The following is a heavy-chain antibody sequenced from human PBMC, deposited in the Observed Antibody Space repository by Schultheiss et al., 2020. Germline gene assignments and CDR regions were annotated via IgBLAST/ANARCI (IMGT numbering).Heavy chain of an antibody. CDR3: ARQGTMVRGVMGY. CDR2: IIPIFGTA. J-gene: IGHJ4*02. Sequence: SVKVSCKASGGTFSSYAISWVRQAPGQGLEWMGGIIPIFGTANYAQKFQGRVTITADKSTSTAYMELSSLRSEDTAVYYCARQGTMVRGVMGYWGQGTLVTVSS. D-gene: IGHD3-10*01. CDR1: GGTFSSYA. V-gene: IGHV1-69*06.